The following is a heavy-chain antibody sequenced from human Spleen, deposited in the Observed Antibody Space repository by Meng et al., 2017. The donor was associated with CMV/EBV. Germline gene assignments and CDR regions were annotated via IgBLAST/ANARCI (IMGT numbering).Heavy chain of an antibody. D-gene: IGHD6-13*01. CDR2: INHSGST. Sequence: QVQRQEGGAGLFKPSETLSLTCAVYGGSFSGYYWSWIRQPPGKGLEWIGEINHSGSTNYNPSLKSRVTISVDTSKNQFSLKLSSVTAADTAVYYCVSYSSLLGWDYWGQGTLVTVSS. CDR3: VSYSSLLGWDY. V-gene: IGHV4-34*01. CDR1: GGSFSGYY. J-gene: IGHJ4*02.